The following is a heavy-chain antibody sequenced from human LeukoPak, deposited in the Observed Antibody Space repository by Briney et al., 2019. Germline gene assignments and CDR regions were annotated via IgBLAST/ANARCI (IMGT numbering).Heavy chain of an antibody. V-gene: IGHV3-23*01. D-gene: IGHD2-8*02. J-gene: IGHJ4*02. CDR2: TVGSRPDT. CDR1: GFTFTNYA. Sequence: GGSLRLSCAASGFTFTNYAMSWVRQTQGKGLEWVSATVGSRPDTYHADSVKGRFTVSRDNSRNTLYLQMNNLRIEDSAVYYCTKAPLMSCTGAFCYPFDSWGQGVLVTVSS. CDR3: TKAPLMSCTGAFCYPFDS.